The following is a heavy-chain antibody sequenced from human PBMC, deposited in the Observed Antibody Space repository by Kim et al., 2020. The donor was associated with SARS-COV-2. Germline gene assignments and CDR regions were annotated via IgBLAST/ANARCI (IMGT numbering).Heavy chain of an antibody. J-gene: IGHJ4*02. V-gene: IGHV3-72*01. CDR1: GFTFSDHY. Sequence: GGSLRLSCAASGFTFSDHYMDWVRQAPGKGLEWVGRIRNKANSYTTEYAAAVKGRFTISRDDSKKSLYLQMNSLKTEDTAVYYCGRVSINYSHLEYWGQG. D-gene: IGHD1-7*01. CDR3: GRVSINYSHLEY. CDR2: IRNKANSYTT.